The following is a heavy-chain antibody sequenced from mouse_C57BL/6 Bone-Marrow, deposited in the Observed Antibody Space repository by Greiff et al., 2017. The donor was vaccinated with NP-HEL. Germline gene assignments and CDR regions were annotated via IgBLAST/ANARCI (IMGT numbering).Heavy chain of an antibody. Sequence: VQLQQSGPELVKPGASVKISCKASGYAFSSSWMNWVKQRPGKGLEWIGRIYPGDGDTNYNGKFKGKATLTAAKSSSTAYMQLSSLTSEDSAVYCCARSGVQQDLYFDVWGTGTTVTVSS. CDR3: ARSGVQQDLYFDV. CDR2: IYPGDGDT. D-gene: IGHD2-14*01. V-gene: IGHV1-82*01. CDR1: GYAFSSSW. J-gene: IGHJ1*03.